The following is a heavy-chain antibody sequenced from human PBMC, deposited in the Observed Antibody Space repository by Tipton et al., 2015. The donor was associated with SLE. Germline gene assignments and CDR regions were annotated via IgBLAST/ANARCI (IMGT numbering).Heavy chain of an antibody. D-gene: IGHD5-18*01. J-gene: IGHJ6*02. CDR3: ARDTYFGLDV. CDR1: GGSFSGYY. V-gene: IGHV4-34*01. CDR2: ITHSGST. Sequence: TLSLTCAVYGGSFSGYYWSWIRQPPGKGLEWIGEITHSGSTNYNPPLRSRVTISVDTSKNQLSLGLTSVTAADTAIYYCARDTYFGLDVWGQGTTVIVSS.